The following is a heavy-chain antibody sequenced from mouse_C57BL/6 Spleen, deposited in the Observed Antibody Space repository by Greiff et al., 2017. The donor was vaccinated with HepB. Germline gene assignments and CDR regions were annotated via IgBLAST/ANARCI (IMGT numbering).Heavy chain of an antibody. D-gene: IGHD2-14*01. Sequence: EVQGVESGGGLVKPGGSLKLSCAASGFTFSSYAMSWVRQTPEKRLEWVATISDGGSYTYYPDNVKGRFTISRDNAKNNLYLQMSHMKSEDTAMYCCARDGRYGGTTFDYWGQGTTLTVSS. J-gene: IGHJ2*01. CDR2: ISDGGSYT. CDR1: GFTFSSYA. V-gene: IGHV5-4*01. CDR3: ARDGRYGGTTFDY.